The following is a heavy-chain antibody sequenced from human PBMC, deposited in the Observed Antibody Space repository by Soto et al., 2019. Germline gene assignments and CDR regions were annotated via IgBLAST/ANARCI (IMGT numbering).Heavy chain of an antibody. CDR2: MHPNSGNT. Sequence: QVQLVQSGAEVKKPGASVKVSCKASGYTFTSYDINWVRQATGQGLEWMGWMHPNSGNTGYAQKFQGRVTMTRNTSISTAYMELSSLRSEDTAVYYCARGRVGDIVVVVAATPFDYWGQGTLVTVSS. CDR1: GYTFTSYD. J-gene: IGHJ4*02. V-gene: IGHV1-8*01. CDR3: ARGRVGDIVVVVAATPFDY. D-gene: IGHD2-15*01.